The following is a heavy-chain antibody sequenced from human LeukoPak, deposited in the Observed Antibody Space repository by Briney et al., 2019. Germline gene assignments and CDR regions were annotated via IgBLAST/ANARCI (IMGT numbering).Heavy chain of an antibody. J-gene: IGHJ4*02. CDR3: AKVRTYDSSGYYSHCFDY. Sequence: GGSLRLSCVASGFNFGTYAMGWVRQAPGKGLGWVSALSASGGSTYYADSVRGRFTISRDSSKNTVYLQMNSLRVEDTAIYYCAKVRTYDSSGYYSHCFDYWGQGTLVTVSS. D-gene: IGHD3-22*01. CDR2: LSASGGST. CDR1: GFNFGTYA. V-gene: IGHV3-23*01.